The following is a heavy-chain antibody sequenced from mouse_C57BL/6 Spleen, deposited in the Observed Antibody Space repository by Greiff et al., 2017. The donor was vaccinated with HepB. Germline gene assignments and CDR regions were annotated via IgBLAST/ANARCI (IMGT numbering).Heavy chain of an antibody. D-gene: IGHD2-1*01. CDR3: ARWGKDGNYYFDY. CDR2: INPYNGGT. CDR1: GYTFTDYY. V-gene: IGHV1-19*01. J-gene: IGHJ2*01. Sequence: EVQRVESGPVLVKPGASVKTSCKASGYTFTDYYMNWVKQSHGKSLEWIGVINPYNGGTSYNQKFKGKATLTVDKSSSTAYMELNSLTSEDSAVYYCARWGKDGNYYFDYWGQGTTLTVSS.